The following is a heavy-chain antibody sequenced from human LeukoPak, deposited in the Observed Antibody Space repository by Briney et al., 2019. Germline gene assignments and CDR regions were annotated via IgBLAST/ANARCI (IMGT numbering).Heavy chain of an antibody. V-gene: IGHV4-39*01. CDR1: RGSISSSGYY. D-gene: IGHD4-11*01. Sequence: SETLSLTCTLSRGSISSSGYYWGGVRQPPGKGLEWIGTIYYSGSTYYNPSLKSRVTISVDTSKNQFSLKLSSVTAADTAVYYCARFRTLTTHFDYWGQGTLVTVSS. CDR2: IYYSGST. J-gene: IGHJ4*02. CDR3: ARFRTLTTHFDY.